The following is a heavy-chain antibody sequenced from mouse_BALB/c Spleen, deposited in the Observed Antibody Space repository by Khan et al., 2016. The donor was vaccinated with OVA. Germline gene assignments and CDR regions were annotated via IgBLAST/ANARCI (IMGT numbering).Heavy chain of an antibody. V-gene: IGHV1-5*01. Sequence: EVQLQESGTVLARPGASVKMSCKASGYTFTSYWMHWVKQRPGQGLEWIGDIYPGNTDTNYNQKFKGKAKLTAVTSTSTAHMELSSQTNEDSSVYYCKRRDLNVVGFAYWGQGTLVTVSA. CDR3: KRRDLNVVGFAY. CDR2: IYPGNTDT. J-gene: IGHJ3*01. CDR1: GYTFTSYW. D-gene: IGHD3-3*01.